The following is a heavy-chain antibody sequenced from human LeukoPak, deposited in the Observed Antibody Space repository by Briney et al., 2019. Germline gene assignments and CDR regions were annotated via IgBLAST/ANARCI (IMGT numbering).Heavy chain of an antibody. CDR3: ARVVYSHGYCDRVTCPNWFDP. Sequence: ASVKVSCKTSGYIFTDYYIHWVRQAPGQGLEWMGWINPKTGDTNSAQKFQRWVTMTRDTAISTAYMELNRLAPDDTAVYYCARVVYSHGYCDRVTCPNWFDPWGQGTLVTVSS. J-gene: IGHJ5*02. CDR1: GYIFTDYY. V-gene: IGHV1-2*04. CDR2: INPKTGDT. D-gene: IGHD2-2*03.